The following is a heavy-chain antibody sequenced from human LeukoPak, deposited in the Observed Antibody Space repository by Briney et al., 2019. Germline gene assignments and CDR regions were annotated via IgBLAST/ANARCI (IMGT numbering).Heavy chain of an antibody. V-gene: IGHV3-33*06. Sequence: GRSLRLSCAASGFTFSRYGMHWVRQAPGKGLEWVAVIWYDESNSYYADSVKGRLTTSRDNSKKTLYLQMSSLRAEDTAVYYCAKSFLELEAYDYYMDVWGKGTTVTVSS. J-gene: IGHJ6*03. CDR3: AKSFLELEAYDYYMDV. CDR2: IWYDESNS. D-gene: IGHD1-7*01. CDR1: GFTFSRYG.